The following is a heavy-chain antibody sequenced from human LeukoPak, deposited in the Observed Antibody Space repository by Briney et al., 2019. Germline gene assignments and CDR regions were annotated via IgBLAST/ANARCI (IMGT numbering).Heavy chain of an antibody. CDR1: GYTFTSYG. CDR2: ISAYNGNT. V-gene: IGHV1-18*01. Sequence: ASVKVSCKASGYTFTSYGISWVRQAPGQGLEWMGWISAYNGNTNYAQKLQGRVTMTTDTSTSTAYMELRSLRSDDTAVYYCAKSPNHQYDCKCYYFPFLNLVDPRGQGTLGTVSS. J-gene: IGHJ5*01. D-gene: IGHD3-22*01. CDR3: AKSPNHQYDCKCYYFPFLNLVDP.